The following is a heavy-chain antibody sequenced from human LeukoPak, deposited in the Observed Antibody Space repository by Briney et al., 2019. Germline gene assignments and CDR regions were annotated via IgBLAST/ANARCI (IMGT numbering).Heavy chain of an antibody. Sequence: PSETLSLTCTVSDDSITMYYWTWIRQPPGKGLEWIGYVDHTGSTNFNPSLNGRVSISRDTSKNQFSLKLSSVTAADTAVYYCARVSGYDWESFYDYWGQGTLVTVSS. J-gene: IGHJ4*02. CDR3: ARVSGYDWESFYDY. D-gene: IGHD5-12*01. V-gene: IGHV4-59*12. CDR1: DDSITMYY. CDR2: VDHTGST.